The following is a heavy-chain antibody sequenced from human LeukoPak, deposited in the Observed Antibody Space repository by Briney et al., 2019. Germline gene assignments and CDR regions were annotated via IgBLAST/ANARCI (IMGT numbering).Heavy chain of an antibody. CDR2: MSYDGNNN. CDR3: AREWGAAADY. J-gene: IGHJ4*02. V-gene: IGHV3-30-3*01. CDR1: GFTFLNYA. Sequence: PGGSLRLSCVASGFTFLNYAVHWVRQAPGKGLEWVAVMSYDGNNNFYADSVKGRFTLSRDNSKNTLYLQMNSLRREDTAVYYCAREWGAAADYWGQGTLVTVSS. D-gene: IGHD6-13*01.